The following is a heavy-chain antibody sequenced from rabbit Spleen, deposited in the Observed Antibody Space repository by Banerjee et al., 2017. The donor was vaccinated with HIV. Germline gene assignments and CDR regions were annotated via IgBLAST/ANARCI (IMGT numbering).Heavy chain of an antibody. D-gene: IGHD2-1*01. CDR1: GFSFSSTYW. CDR2: IGSSTGAT. J-gene: IGHJ4*01. V-gene: IGHV1S45*01. Sequence: QEQLVESGGGLVQPGASLTLTCTASGFSFSSTYWICWVHQAPGKGLEWIGCIGSSTGATWYASWAKGRFTMSKTSSTTVTLQMTSLTAADKATYFCVRAPYGDWSVAASLWGPGTLVTVS. CDR3: VRAPYGDWSVAASL.